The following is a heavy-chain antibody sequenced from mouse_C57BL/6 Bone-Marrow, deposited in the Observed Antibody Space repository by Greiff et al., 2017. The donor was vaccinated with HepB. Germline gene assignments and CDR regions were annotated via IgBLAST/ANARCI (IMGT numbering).Heavy chain of an antibody. J-gene: IGHJ1*03. CDR1: GYTFTSYW. CDR3: ASLYYCGTWYFDV. V-gene: IGHV1-50*01. D-gene: IGHD1-1*01. CDR2: IDPSDSYT. Sequence: VQLQQSGAELVKPGASVKLSCKASGYTFTSYWMQWVKQRPGQGLEWIGEIDPSDSYTNYNQKFKGKATLTVDTSSSTAYMQLSSLTSEDSAVYYCASLYYCGTWYFDVWGTGTTVTVSS.